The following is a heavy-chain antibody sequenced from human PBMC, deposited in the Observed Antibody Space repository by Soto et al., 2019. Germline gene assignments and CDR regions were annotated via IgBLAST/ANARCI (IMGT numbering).Heavy chain of an antibody. J-gene: IGHJ6*02. Sequence: QVQMVESGGGVVQPGRSLRLSCAASGFSFENYGMHWVRQAPGRGLEWVAIIWYDGSLQYYAAAVKGRFTISRDNSKNTLYLGMNSLRAEDTAVYYCANLWGDGYNLGQDYNGMDVWGQGTTVIVSS. CDR2: IWYDGSLQ. V-gene: IGHV3-33*06. CDR3: ANLWGDGYNLGQDYNGMDV. D-gene: IGHD5-12*01. CDR1: GFSFENYG.